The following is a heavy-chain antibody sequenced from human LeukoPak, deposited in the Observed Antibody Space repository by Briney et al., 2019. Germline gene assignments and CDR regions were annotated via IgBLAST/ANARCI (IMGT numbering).Heavy chain of an antibody. V-gene: IGHV3-23*01. CDR1: GFTFSSYT. CDR2: ISGFGTST. Sequence: GGSLRLSCAASGFTFSSYTMSWVRQAPGKGLEWVSAISGFGTSTYYADSVKGRFTISRDNSKSTLYLHMNSLRAEDTAVYYRARENPIHFDYWGQGTLVTVSS. CDR3: ARENPIHFDY. J-gene: IGHJ4*02.